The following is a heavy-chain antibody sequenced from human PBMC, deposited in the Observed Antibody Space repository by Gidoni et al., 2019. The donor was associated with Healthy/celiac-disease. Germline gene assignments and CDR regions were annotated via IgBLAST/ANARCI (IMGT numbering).Heavy chain of an antibody. D-gene: IGHD6-13*01. J-gene: IGHJ5*02. CDR3: ARVSAAAGTSLFWFDP. CDR2: IYYSGST. CDR1: GGSLSSYY. V-gene: IGHV4-59*01. Sequence: QVQLQESGPGLVKPSETLSLTCTVSGGSLSSYYWSWIRQPPGKGLEWIGYIYYSGSTNYNPSLKSRVTISVDTSKNQFSLKLSSVTAADTAVYYCARVSAAAGTSLFWFDPWGQGTLVTVSS.